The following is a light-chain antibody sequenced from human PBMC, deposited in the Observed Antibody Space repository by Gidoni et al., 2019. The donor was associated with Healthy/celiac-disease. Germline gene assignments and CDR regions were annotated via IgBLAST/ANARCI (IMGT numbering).Light chain of an antibody. CDR2: WAS. J-gene: IGKJ5*01. Sequence: IVRTQSPNSLAVSRGERATINCKSSRSVLYSSNNTIYLAWYQQKPGQPPKLLIYWASTRASGVPDRFSASASGTDFTPPIRSLPAEDVAVYYCQQYYSTTITFGQGTRLEIK. CDR1: RSVLYSSNNTIY. CDR3: QQYYSTTIT. V-gene: IGKV4-1*01.